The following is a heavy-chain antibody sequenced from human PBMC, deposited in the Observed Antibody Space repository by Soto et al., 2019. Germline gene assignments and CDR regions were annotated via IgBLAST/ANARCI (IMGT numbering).Heavy chain of an antibody. Sequence: QVPLVQSGPEVQKPGASLKVSCKASGYTFTASGISWVRQAPGQGLEWMGWTSIYNGHTEYSPKFLGRVGMTTDTSADTAYLELKSLRPDDAALYYCARWDDYGASDQYHFDQWGQGTLVTVSS. J-gene: IGHJ4*02. V-gene: IGHV1-18*01. CDR2: TSIYNGHT. D-gene: IGHD4-17*01. CDR3: ARWDDYGASDQYHFDQ. CDR1: GYTFTASG.